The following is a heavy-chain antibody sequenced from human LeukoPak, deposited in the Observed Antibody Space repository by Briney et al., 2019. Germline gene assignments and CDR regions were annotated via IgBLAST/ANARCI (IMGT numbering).Heavy chain of an antibody. D-gene: IGHD2-2*01. CDR2: IYYSGST. J-gene: IGHJ4*02. CDR1: GGSISSYY. Sequence: TSETLSLTCTVSGGSISSYYWSWIRQPPGKGLEWIGYIYYSGSTNYNPSLKSRVTISVDTSKNQFSLKLSSVAAADTAVYYCARDEEGIVVVPAANPGDYWGQGTLVTVSS. V-gene: IGHV4-59*01. CDR3: ARDEEGIVVVPAANPGDY.